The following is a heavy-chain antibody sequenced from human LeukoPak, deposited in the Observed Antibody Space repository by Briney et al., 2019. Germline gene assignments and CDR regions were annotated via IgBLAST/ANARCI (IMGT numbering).Heavy chain of an antibody. CDR3: AKNSGYYSGSFDY. V-gene: IGHV3-23*01. J-gene: IGHJ4*02. CDR2: ISGSGGST. CDR1: GFTFSSYA. Sequence: SGGSLRLSCAASGFTFSSYAMSWIRQAPGKGLEWVSAISGSGGSTYYADSVKGRFTISRDNSKNTLYLQMNSLRAEDTAVYYCAKNSGYYSGSFDYWGQGTLVTVSS. D-gene: IGHD3-22*01.